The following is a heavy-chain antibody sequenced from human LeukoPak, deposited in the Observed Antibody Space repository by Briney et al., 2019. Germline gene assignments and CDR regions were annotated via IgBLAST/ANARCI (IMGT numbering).Heavy chain of an antibody. J-gene: IGHJ4*02. CDR3: AKSDCGGDCHLLDY. V-gene: IGHV3-23*01. CDR1: GFTFSTYA. D-gene: IGHD2-21*02. CDR2: FGGSGGSI. Sequence: GGSLRLSCAASGFTFSTYAMSWVRQAPGKGLEWVSHFGGSGGSIYYADSVKGRFTISRDNSQNTLYLQMHSLRAEDTAVYYCAKSDCGGDCHLLDYWGQGTLVTVSS.